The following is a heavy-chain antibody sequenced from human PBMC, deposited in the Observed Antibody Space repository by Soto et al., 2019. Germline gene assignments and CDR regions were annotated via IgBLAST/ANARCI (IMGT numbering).Heavy chain of an antibody. J-gene: IGHJ6*02. CDR1: GYSFGNYW. Sequence: GESLKISRKNSGYSFGNYWNGWVRPVSGKGLEWMGIIFPGDSDIRYSPSFQGQVTISADKSISTAYLQWSSLKASDTAMYYCARLTGAIPIYYYGLDVWGQGTAVTVSS. CDR2: IFPGDSDI. CDR3: ARLTGAIPIYYYGLDV. D-gene: IGHD2-2*01. V-gene: IGHV5-51*01.